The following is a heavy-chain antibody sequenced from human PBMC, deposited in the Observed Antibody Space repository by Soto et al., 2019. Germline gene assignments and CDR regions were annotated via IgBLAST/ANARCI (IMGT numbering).Heavy chain of an antibody. Sequence: EVQLVESGGVVVQPGGSLRLSCAASGFTFDDYTMHWVRQAPGKGLEWVSLISWDGGSTYYADSVKGRFTISRDNSKNSLYLQMNRLRTEDTALYYCAKAGLRGVLDNYYYGMDVWGQGTTVTVSS. CDR1: GFTFDDYT. CDR3: AKAGLRGVLDNYYYGMDV. V-gene: IGHV3-43*01. CDR2: ISWDGGST. J-gene: IGHJ6*02. D-gene: IGHD3-10*01.